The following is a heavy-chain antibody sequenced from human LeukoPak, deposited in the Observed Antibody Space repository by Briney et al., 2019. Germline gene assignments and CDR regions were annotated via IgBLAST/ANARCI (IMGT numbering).Heavy chain of an antibody. V-gene: IGHV3-21*01. J-gene: IGHJ4*02. D-gene: IGHD3-22*01. CDR2: ISGSSYI. CDR1: GFTFSSYS. Sequence: PGGSLRLSCAASGFTFSSYSMTWVRQAPGKGLEWVSSISGSSYIYYADSVKGRFTISRDNAKNSLYLQMNSLRAEDTAVYYCARVDDSSGYLQWGQGTLVTVSS. CDR3: ARVDDSSGYLQ.